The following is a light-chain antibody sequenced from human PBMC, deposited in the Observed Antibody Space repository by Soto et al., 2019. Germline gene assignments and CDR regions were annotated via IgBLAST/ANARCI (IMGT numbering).Light chain of an antibody. CDR3: QQSSSTPLT. CDR2: AAS. V-gene: IGKV1-39*01. Sequence: DIQMTQSPSSLSASVGDRVTITCRASQSISNLLNWYQQKPGKAPDLLIYAASSLESGVPARFSGSGSGTDFTLTISSLQPEDCATYYCQQSSSTPLTIGGGTKVEIK. J-gene: IGKJ4*01. CDR1: QSISNL.